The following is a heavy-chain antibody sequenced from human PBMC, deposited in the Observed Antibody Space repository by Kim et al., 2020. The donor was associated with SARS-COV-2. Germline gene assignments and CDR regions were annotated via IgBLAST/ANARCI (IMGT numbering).Heavy chain of an antibody. D-gene: IGHD6-13*01. CDR3: ARDALAAAGGDYYYGRDV. J-gene: IGHJ6*02. V-gene: IGHV3-7*03. CDR2: IKQDGSEK. CDR1: GFTFSSYW. Sequence: GGSLRLSCAASGFTFSSYWMSWVRQAPGKGLEWVANIKQDGSEKYYVDSVKGRFTISRDNAKNSLYLQMNSLRAEDTAVYYCARDALAAAGGDYYYGRDVWGQGTKVTDAS.